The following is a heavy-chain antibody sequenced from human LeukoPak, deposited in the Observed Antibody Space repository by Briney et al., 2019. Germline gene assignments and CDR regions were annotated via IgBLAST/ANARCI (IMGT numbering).Heavy chain of an antibody. J-gene: IGHJ4*02. CDR2: IKEDGSER. V-gene: IGHV3-7*03. D-gene: IGHD3-22*01. CDR1: AFIFSGHW. Sequence: GGSLRLSCEGSAFIFSGHWMNWVRQTPGKGLEWVASIKEDGSERQYVDSVKGRFSISRDYSKNTLYLQMNSLRADDTAVYYCARDSSGPAFWGQGTLVTVSS. CDR3: ARDSSGPAF.